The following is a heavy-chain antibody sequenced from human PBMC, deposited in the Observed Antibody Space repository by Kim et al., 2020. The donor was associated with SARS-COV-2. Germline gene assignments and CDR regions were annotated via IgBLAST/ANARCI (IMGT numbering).Heavy chain of an antibody. D-gene: IGHD3-3*01. Sequence: GGSLRLSCAASGFTFSSYGMHWVRQAPGKGLEWVAVIWYDGSNKYYADSVKGRFTISRDNSKNTLYLQMNSLRAEDTAVYYCAKDIEWDTTFYYYYGMDVWGQGTTVTVSS. CDR2: IWYDGSNK. J-gene: IGHJ6*02. CDR3: AKDIEWDTTFYYYYGMDV. CDR1: GFTFSSYG. V-gene: IGHV3-33*06.